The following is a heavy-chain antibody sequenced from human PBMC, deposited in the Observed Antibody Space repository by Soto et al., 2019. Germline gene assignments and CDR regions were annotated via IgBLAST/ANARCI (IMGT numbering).Heavy chain of an antibody. CDR2: IDLSGTTR. CDR3: TKDRVPDGLYSFDY. J-gene: IGHJ4*02. V-gene: IGHV3-23*03. Sequence: EVQLLESGGDLVQPGGSLRLSCAASGFSFSDYSMNWVRQAPGRGLEWVAFIDLSGTTRDYRESVKGRFTISKDKSMNTVYLQMNSLRVEDAAVYYCTKDRVPDGLYSFDYWGQGALVTVSS. CDR1: GFSFSDYS. D-gene: IGHD2-15*01.